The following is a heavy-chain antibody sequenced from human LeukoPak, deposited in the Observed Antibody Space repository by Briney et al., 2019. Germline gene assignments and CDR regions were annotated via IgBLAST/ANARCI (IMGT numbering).Heavy chain of an antibody. CDR3: ARDCTNGVCYGTDFDY. D-gene: IGHD2-8*01. V-gene: IGHV3-33*01. CDR1: GFTFSSYG. Sequence: GRALRLSSAASGFTFSSYGMHWVRQAPGKGLEWVAVIWYDGSNKYYADSVKGRFTISRDNSKNTLYLQMYSLRAEDTAVYYCARDCTNGVCYGTDFDYWGQGTLVTVSS. J-gene: IGHJ4*02. CDR2: IWYDGSNK.